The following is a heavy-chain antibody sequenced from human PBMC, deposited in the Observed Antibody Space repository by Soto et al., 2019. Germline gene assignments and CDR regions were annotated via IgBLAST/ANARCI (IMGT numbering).Heavy chain of an antibody. Sequence: VQLVESGGGLVQPGGSLRLFCAASGFTFSSYSMIWVRQAPGKGLEWVSYIGSGGSTIYYADSVKGRFTISRDNAKNSLYLQMNSLRAEDTAVYYCARDAWRRVDYWGQGTLVTVSS. CDR1: GFTFSSYS. CDR2: IGSGGSTI. CDR3: ARDAWRRVDY. J-gene: IGHJ4*02. V-gene: IGHV3-48*01. D-gene: IGHD3-16*01.